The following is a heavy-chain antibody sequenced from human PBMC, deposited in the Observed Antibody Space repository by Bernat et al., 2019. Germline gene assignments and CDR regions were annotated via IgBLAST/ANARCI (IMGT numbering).Heavy chain of an antibody. CDR3: TYVDTAS. D-gene: IGHD5-18*01. Sequence: QVQLQESGPGLVKPSETLSLTCTVSGGSISSYYWSWIRQPPGKGLEWIGYIYYSGSTNYNPSLKSRVTISVDTSKNQFSLKLSSVTAADTAMYYCTYVDTASWGQGTLVTVSS. CDR2: IYYSGST. V-gene: IGHV4-59*01. J-gene: IGHJ5*02. CDR1: GGSISSYY.